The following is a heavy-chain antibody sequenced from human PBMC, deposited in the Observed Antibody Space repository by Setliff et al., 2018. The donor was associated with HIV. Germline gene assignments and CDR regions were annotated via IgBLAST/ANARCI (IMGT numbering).Heavy chain of an antibody. CDR1: GGSFSGYY. Sequence: LSETLSLTCDVYGGSFSGYYWSWIRQPPGKGLGWIGKINHSGSTNYNPSLKSRVTISVDTSRNQFSLKLNSVTAADTAVYYCARVGYYDSSFDYWGQGTLVTVSS. D-gene: IGHD3-22*01. CDR3: ARVGYYDSSFDY. CDR2: INHSGST. J-gene: IGHJ4*02. V-gene: IGHV4-34*01.